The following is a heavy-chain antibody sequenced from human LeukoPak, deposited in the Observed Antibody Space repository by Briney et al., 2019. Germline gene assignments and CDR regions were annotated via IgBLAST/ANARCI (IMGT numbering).Heavy chain of an antibody. J-gene: IGHJ6*02. D-gene: IGHD3-10*01. V-gene: IGHV3-30*18. Sequence: GGSLRLSCAASGFTFSGSTMNWVRQAPGKGLEWVAVISYDGSNKYYADSVKGRFTISRDNSKNTLYLQMNSLRAEDTAVYYCAKARTRLLLWFGEPPSDYYGMDVWGQGTTVTVSS. CDR2: ISYDGSNK. CDR1: GFTFSGST. CDR3: AKARTRLLLWFGEPPSDYYGMDV.